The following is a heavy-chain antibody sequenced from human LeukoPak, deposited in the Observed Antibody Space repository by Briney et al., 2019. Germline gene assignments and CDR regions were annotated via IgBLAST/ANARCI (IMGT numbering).Heavy chain of an antibody. CDR3: AGDRGMDHGNYYYMDV. CDR1: EYTFTNNY. J-gene: IGHJ6*03. D-gene: IGHD1-1*01. CDR2: ISPSGGST. Sequence: ASVKVSCKASEYTFTNNYIYWVRQAPGQGLEWMGIISPSGGSTRYAQKFQGRLTMTRDTSTSTVYMELSSLRSEDTAVYYCAGDRGMDHGNYYYMDVWGKGTTVTVSS. V-gene: IGHV1-46*01.